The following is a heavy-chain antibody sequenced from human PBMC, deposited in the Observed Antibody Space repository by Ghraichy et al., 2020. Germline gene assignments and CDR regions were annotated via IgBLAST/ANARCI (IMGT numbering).Heavy chain of an antibody. CDR1: GYTFTVYY. CDR3: AKDPLGGEEPWFDP. CDR2: INPNSGGT. Sequence: ASVKVSCKTSGYTFTVYYMHWVRQAPGQGLEWMGWINPNSGGTMYAQKFQGRVTMTTDTSISTAYMELSRLRSDDTAVDYCAKDPLGGEEPWFDPWGQGTLVTVSS. V-gene: IGHV1-2*02. J-gene: IGHJ5*02. D-gene: IGHD3-16*01.